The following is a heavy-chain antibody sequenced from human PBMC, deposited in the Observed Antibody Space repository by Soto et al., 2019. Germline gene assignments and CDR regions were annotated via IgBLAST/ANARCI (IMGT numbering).Heavy chain of an antibody. D-gene: IGHD6-19*01. CDR1: GGTFSSYA. V-gene: IGHV1-69*01. CDR2: IIPIFGTA. CDR3: ARDLAAVAGTWYFDY. J-gene: IGHJ4*02. Sequence: QVQLVQSGAEVKKPGSSVKVSCKASGGTFSSYAISWVRQAPGQGLEWMGGIIPIFGTANYAQKFQGRVTITADESTSTAYMELSSLRSDDTAVYYCARDLAAVAGTWYFDYWGQGTLVTVSS.